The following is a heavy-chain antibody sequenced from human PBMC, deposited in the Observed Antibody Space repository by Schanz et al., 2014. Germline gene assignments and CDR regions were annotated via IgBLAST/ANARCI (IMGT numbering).Heavy chain of an antibody. CDR2: IIPILDKT. CDR3: TKGRTFER. CDR1: GYTFTSYY. J-gene: IGHJ5*02. V-gene: IGHV1-46*01. Sequence: QVQLVQSGAEVKKPGASVKVSCEASGYTFTSYYIHWFRQAPGQGLEWMGRIIPILDKTNYAQKFQGRVTMTADKSTSTVYMEMSGLRSGDTAVYYCTKGRTFERWGQGTLVTVSS.